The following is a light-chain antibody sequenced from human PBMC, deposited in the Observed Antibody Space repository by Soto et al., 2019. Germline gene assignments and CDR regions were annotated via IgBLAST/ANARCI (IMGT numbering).Light chain of an antibody. CDR3: QQYNNWPPWT. J-gene: IGKJ1*01. CDR2: GAS. V-gene: IGKV3-15*01. CDR1: QSVSSTY. Sequence: EIVLTQSPGTLSLSPGERATLSCRARQSVSSTYLAWYQQKPGQAPRLLIYGASTRATGIPARFSGSQSGTEFTLTISSLQSEDFAVYYCQQYNNWPPWTFGQGTKVDIK.